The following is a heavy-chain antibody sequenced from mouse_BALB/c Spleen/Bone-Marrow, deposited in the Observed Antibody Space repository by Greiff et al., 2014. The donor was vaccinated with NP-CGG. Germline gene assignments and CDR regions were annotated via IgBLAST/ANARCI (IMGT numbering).Heavy chain of an antibody. V-gene: IGHV1-54*03. CDR1: GYAFTNYL. CDR3: ARRDGSYFDY. J-gene: IGHJ2*01. CDR2: INPGSGGT. Sequence: LVESGAELVRPGTSVKVSCKASGYAFTNYLIEWVKQRPGQGLEWIGMINPGSGGTNYNEKFKGKATLTADKSSSTAYMRLSSLTSDDSAVYFCARRDGSYFDYWGQGTTLTVSS. D-gene: IGHD3-3*01.